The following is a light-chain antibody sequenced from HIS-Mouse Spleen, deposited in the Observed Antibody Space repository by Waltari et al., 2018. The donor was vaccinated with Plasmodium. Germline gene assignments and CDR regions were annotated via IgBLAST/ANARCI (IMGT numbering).Light chain of an antibody. CDR3: SSYTSSSTWG. J-gene: IGLJ2*01. CDR2: DVS. Sequence: QSALTQPASVSGSPGQSITISCTGTSSDVGGYNYVSWYQQHPGKAPKLMFYDVSNRPSGVSNRFSVSKSGNTASLTISGLQAEDEADYYCSSYTSSSTWGFGGGTKLTVL. V-gene: IGLV2-14*03. CDR1: SSDVGGYNY.